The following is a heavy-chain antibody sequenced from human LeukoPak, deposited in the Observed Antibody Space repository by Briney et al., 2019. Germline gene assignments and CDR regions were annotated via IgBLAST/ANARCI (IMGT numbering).Heavy chain of an antibody. CDR1: GFTFSSYA. CDR3: ARRPYGGNSLGAFDI. D-gene: IGHD4-23*01. Sequence: GGSLRLSCAASGFTFSSYAMSWVRQAPGKGLEWVSAISGSGGSTYYADSVKGRFTISRDNSKNTLYLQMNSLRAEDTAVYFCARRPYGGNSLGAFDIWGQGTMVTVSS. CDR2: ISGSGGST. V-gene: IGHV3-23*01. J-gene: IGHJ3*02.